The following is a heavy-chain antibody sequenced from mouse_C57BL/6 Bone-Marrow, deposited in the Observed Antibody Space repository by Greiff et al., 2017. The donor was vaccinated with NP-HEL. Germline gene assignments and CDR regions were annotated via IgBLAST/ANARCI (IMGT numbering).Heavy chain of an antibody. CDR1: GYTFTSYG. Sequence: VQLVESGAELARPGASVKLSCKASGYTFTSYGISWVKQRTGQGLEWIGEIYPRSGNTYYNEKFKGKATLTADKSSSTAYMELRSLTSEDSAVYFCARSRLRRFYYWGQGTTLTVSS. CDR3: ARSRLRRFYY. V-gene: IGHV1-81*01. CDR2: IYPRSGNT. D-gene: IGHD2-2*01. J-gene: IGHJ2*01.